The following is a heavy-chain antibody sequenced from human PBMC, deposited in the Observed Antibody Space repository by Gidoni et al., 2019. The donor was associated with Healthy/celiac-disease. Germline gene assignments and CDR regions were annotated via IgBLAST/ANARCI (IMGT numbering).Heavy chain of an antibody. J-gene: IGHJ5*02. V-gene: IGHV5-51*03. Sequence: EVQLVQSGSEVKNPGDSLKISCTCSASSFTISWIGWVRQMPGKGLEWMGIIYHGDFDNKYSQSFQGQVTISADKYISTADLQWSSLKASDTAMYDWARTESGMYYDSSGGFDPWGQGTLVTVSS. CDR2: IYHGDFDN. CDR3: ARTESGMYYDSSGGFDP. D-gene: IGHD3-22*01. CDR1: ASSFTISW.